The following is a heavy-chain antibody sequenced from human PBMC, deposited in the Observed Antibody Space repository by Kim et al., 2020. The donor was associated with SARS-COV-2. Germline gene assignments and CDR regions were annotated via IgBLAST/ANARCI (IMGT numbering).Heavy chain of an antibody. J-gene: IGHJ4*01. CDR3: ARDRNNDRYGDLYFDY. CDR1: GFTFSSHW. D-gene: IGHD3-10*01. V-gene: IGHV3-7*01. CDR2: IKHDRSEK. Sequence: GGSLRLSCAASGFTFSSHWMSWVRQAPGKGLEWVANIKHDRSEKYYVGPVRGRFTISRDNANNALYLQMNSLRPEDTAVYYCARDRNNDRYGDLYFDYW.